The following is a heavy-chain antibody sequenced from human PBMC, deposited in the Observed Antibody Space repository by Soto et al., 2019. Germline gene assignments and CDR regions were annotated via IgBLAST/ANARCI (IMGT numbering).Heavy chain of an antibody. Sequence: QVQLQESGPGLVKPSQTLSLTCTVSGGSISSGGYYWSWIRQHPGKGLEWIGYIYYSGSTYYNPSLKSRVTISVDTSKNQFSLKLSSVTAADTAVYYCARSRKSQIVVVPAAIRPSYFDYWGQGTLVTVSS. CDR2: IYYSGST. D-gene: IGHD2-2*02. V-gene: IGHV4-31*03. J-gene: IGHJ4*02. CDR3: ARSRKSQIVVVPAAIRPSYFDY. CDR1: GGSISSGGYY.